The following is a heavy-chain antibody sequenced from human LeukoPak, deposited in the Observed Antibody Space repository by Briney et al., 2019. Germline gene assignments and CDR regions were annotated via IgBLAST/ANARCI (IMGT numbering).Heavy chain of an antibody. D-gene: IGHD3-22*01. V-gene: IGHV4-59*02. CDR1: GGSVSSYY. CDR2: VYYSGST. Sequence: SETLSLTCTVSGGSVSSYYWSWIRQPPGKGLEWIGYVYYSGSTNYNPSLKSRVTMSVDTSKNQFSLKLSSVTAADTAVYYCARDSSGYYGLYYYYYYMDVWGKGTTVTISS. CDR3: ARDSSGYYGLYYYYYYMDV. J-gene: IGHJ6*03.